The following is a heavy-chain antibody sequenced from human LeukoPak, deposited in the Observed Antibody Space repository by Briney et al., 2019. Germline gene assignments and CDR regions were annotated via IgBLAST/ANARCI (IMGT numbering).Heavy chain of an antibody. Sequence: ASVKVSCKSSGYTFTYRYLHWVRQAPGQALEWMGWITPFNGDTNYAQRFQDRVTITSDRSMSTVYMELSSLRPEDTAMFYCARSRGYYDSSGYPDNAFDIWGQGTMVTVSS. D-gene: IGHD3-22*01. V-gene: IGHV1-45*02. J-gene: IGHJ3*02. CDR1: GYTFTYRY. CDR2: ITPFNGDT. CDR3: ARSRGYYDSSGYPDNAFDI.